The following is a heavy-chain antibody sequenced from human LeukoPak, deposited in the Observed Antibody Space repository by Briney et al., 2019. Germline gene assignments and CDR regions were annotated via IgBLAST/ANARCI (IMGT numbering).Heavy chain of an antibody. V-gene: IGHV3-23*01. J-gene: IGHJ4*02. CDR3: VRDRGWFHFDL. D-gene: IGHD3-10*01. Sequence: GGSLRLSCAASGFTFSNYAMSWVRQAPGKGLEWVTAISGSGGMRFYADSVKGQFTISRDNPRNTLYLQMNSLRAEDTAVYYCVRDRGWFHFDLWGQGTLVTVSS. CDR2: ISGSGGMR. CDR1: GFTFSNYA.